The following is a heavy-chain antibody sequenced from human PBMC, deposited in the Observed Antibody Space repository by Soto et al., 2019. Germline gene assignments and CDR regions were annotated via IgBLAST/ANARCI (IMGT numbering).Heavy chain of an antibody. CDR3: AKDIGGYYDSSRYSDY. J-gene: IGHJ4*02. Sequence: GGSLRLSCAASGFTFSSYAMSWVRQAPGKGLEWVSAISGSGGSTYYADSVKGRFTISRDNSKNTLYLQMNSLRAEDTAVYYCAKDIGGYYDSSRYSDYWGQGTLVTVSS. CDR1: GFTFSSYA. D-gene: IGHD3-22*01. V-gene: IGHV3-23*01. CDR2: ISGSGGST.